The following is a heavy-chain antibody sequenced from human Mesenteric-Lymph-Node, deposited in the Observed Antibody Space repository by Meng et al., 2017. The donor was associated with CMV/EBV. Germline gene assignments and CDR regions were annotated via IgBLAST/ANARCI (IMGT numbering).Heavy chain of an antibody. D-gene: IGHD3-22*01. J-gene: IGHJ5*02. V-gene: IGHV4-4*02. CDR1: GGSISSSKW. Sequence: CAVSGGSISSSKWWSWVRQPPGKGLEWIGEIYPDGSTNYNPSLKSRVTISLDKSKNQFSLKLTSMTAADTAFYYCASRDYYDRQPFDPWGQGTLVTVSS. CDR2: IYPDGST. CDR3: ASRDYYDRQPFDP.